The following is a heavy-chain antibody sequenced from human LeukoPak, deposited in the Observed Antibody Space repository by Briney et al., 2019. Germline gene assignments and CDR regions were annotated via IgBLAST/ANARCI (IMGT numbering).Heavy chain of an antibody. V-gene: IGHV4-4*07. CDR2: IYTSGST. CDR1: GGSISSYY. CDR3: ARVDIWGLAHWYFDL. Sequence: PSETLSLTCTVSGGSISSYYWSWIRQPAGKGLEWIGRIYTSGSTNYNPSLKSRVTMSVDTSKNQFSLKLSSVTAADTAVYYCARVDIWGLAHWYFDLWGRGTLVTVSS. D-gene: IGHD2-2*03. J-gene: IGHJ2*01.